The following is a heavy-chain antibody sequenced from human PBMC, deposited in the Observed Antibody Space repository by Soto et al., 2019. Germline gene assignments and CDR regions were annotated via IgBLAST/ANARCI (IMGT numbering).Heavy chain of an antibody. CDR2: ITSKIDDGTT. D-gene: IGHD2-8*01. CDR3: TTHEWPVGL. Sequence: EVRLVESGGGLVKPGESLRLSCAASGFTFYNAWMSWVRQPPGKGLEWVGRITSKIDDGTTDYAAHVKGRFTISRDDSKNTLYLQMNSLKTEDTAVYFCTTHEWPVGLWGQGTLVTVSS. V-gene: IGHV3-15*01. CDR1: GFTFYNAW. J-gene: IGHJ4*02.